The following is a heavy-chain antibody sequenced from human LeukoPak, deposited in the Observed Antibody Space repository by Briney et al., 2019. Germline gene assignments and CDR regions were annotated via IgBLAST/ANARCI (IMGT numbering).Heavy chain of an antibody. J-gene: IGHJ4*02. Sequence: GGSLRLSCAASGFTFSNAWMSWVRQAPGKGLGWVSAISGSGGSTYYADSVKGRFTISRDNSKNTLYLQMNSLRAEDTAVYYCAKMTTVPPGDAEGFDYWGQGTLVTVSS. CDR2: ISGSGGST. CDR1: GFTFSNAW. V-gene: IGHV3-23*01. CDR3: AKMTTVPPGDAEGFDY. D-gene: IGHD4-17*01.